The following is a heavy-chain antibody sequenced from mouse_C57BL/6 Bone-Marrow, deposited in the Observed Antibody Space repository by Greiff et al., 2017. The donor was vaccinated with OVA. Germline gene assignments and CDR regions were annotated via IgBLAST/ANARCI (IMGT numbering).Heavy chain of an antibody. V-gene: IGHV1-66*01. CDR1: GYSFTSYY. Sequence: VKLVESGPELVKPGASVKISCKASGYSFTSYYIHWVKQRPGQGLEWIGWIYPGSGNTKYNEKFKGKATLTADTSSSTAYMQLSSLTSEDSAVYYCARWYYIDYWGQGTTLTVSS. CDR2: IYPGSGNT. CDR3: ARWYYIDY. J-gene: IGHJ2*01. D-gene: IGHD2-12*01.